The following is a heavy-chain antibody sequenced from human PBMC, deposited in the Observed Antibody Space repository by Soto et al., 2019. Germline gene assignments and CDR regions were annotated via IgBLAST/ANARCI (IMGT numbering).Heavy chain of an antibody. CDR2: IIPLLGET. CDR1: GTIFSSYT. D-gene: IGHD3-16*01. J-gene: IGHJ6*02. V-gene: IGHV1-69*08. Sequence: QVQLVQSGAEVKKPGSSVRVSCKASGTIFSSYTISWVRQAPGQGLEWMGRIIPLLGETNSAQKFQGRVTLTADKSTNTAYMELNSLRLDDTAVYYCARGLGGRMDDWGQGTTVTVSS. CDR3: ARGLGGRMDD.